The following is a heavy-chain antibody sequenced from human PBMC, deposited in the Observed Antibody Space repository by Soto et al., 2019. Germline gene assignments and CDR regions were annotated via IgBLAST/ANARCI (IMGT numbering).Heavy chain of an antibody. V-gene: IGHV4-59*01. J-gene: IGHJ6*03. CDR2: IYYSGST. CDR1: GGSISSYY. D-gene: IGHD1-20*01. CDR3: ARVPSLTGSTDYYYYYIDV. Sequence: PSETLSLTCTVSGGSISSYYWSWIRQPPGKGLEWIGYIYYSGSTNYNPSLKSRVTISVETSKNQFSLKLSSVTAADTAVYYCARVPSLTGSTDYYYYYIDVWGKGTTVTGSS.